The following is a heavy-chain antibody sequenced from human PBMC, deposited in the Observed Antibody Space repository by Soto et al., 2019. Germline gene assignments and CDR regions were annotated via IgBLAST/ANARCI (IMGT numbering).Heavy chain of an antibody. Sequence: PGGSLRLSCAASGFTFSSYAMSWVRQAPGKGLEWVSAISGSGGSIYYADSVKGRFTISRDNSKNTLYLQMNSLRAEDTAVYYCAKDNDRGVINYFDYWGQGTLVTVSS. CDR2: ISGSGGSI. CDR1: GFTFSSYA. J-gene: IGHJ4*02. D-gene: IGHD3-10*02. CDR3: AKDNDRGVINYFDY. V-gene: IGHV3-23*01.